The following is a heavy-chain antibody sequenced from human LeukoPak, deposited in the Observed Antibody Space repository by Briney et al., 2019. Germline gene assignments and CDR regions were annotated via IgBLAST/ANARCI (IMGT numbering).Heavy chain of an antibody. J-gene: IGHJ4*02. CDR1: GFTFSSYW. V-gene: IGHV3-7*01. CDR3: ARDNSDYYDSSGLRGGFDY. CDR2: IKQDGSEK. D-gene: IGHD3-22*01. Sequence: GGSLRLSCAASGFTFSSYWMSWVRQAPGKGLEWVANIKQDGSEKYYVDSVKGRFTISRDNAKNSLYLQTNSLRAEDTAVYYCARDNSDYYDSSGLRGGFDYWGQGTLVTVSS.